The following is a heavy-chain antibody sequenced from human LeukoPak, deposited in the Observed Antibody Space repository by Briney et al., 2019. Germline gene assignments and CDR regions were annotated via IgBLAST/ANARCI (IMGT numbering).Heavy chain of an antibody. CDR1: GVTLSNVW. Sequence: GGSLRLSCAASGVTLSNVWMSWGAEAPGKGLEVGGRIKSKTDGGTTDYAAPVKGRFTISRDDSKNTLSLPMNSLKTQDSVVQYSATAAPMAITMGAGVKDYFDYWGQGTLVTVSS. D-gene: IGHD3-10*01. CDR2: IKSKTDGGTT. CDR3: ATAAPMAITMGAGVKDYFDY. J-gene: IGHJ4*02. V-gene: IGHV3-15*01.